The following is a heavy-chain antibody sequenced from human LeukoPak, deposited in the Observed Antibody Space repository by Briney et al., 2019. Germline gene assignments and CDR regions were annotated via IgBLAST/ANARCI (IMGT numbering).Heavy chain of an antibody. D-gene: IGHD1-26*01. CDR3: AREGGIVGALDY. Sequence: ASVKVSCKASGYTFTSYYIHWVRQAPGQGLEWMGIISPSVGSTTYAQNFQGRVTMTRYTSTSSVYMELSSLRSEDTAVYYCAREGGIVGALDYWGQGTLVTVSS. V-gene: IGHV1-46*01. J-gene: IGHJ4*02. CDR2: ISPSVGST. CDR1: GYTFTSYY.